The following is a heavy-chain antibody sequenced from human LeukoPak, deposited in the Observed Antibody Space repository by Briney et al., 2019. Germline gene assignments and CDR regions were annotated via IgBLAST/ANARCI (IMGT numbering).Heavy chain of an antibody. Sequence: PGGSLRLSCAASGFTFSSYAMSWVRQAPGKGLEWVSAISGSGGSTYYADSVKGRFTISRDNSKNTLYLQMNSLRAEDTAVYYCARLGGDYVFSGDAFDIWGQGTMVTVSS. CDR2: ISGSGGST. CDR3: ARLGGDYVFSGDAFDI. CDR1: GFTFSSYA. J-gene: IGHJ3*02. D-gene: IGHD4-17*01. V-gene: IGHV3-23*01.